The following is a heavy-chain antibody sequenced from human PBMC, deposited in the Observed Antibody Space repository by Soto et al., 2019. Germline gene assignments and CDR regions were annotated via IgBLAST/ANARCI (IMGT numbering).Heavy chain of an antibody. Sequence: GGSLRLSWAASGLTWSSYAMSWVRQAAGKGLEWAAATSGSGGSTYYADSVKGRFTISRDNSKNALYLQLHSLRAEDTAVYYCAKDNPGSGSYLIDPWFDPWGQGTLVTVSS. CDR3: AKDNPGSGSYLIDPWFDP. J-gene: IGHJ5*02. V-gene: IGHV3-23*01. CDR1: GLTWSSYA. D-gene: IGHD1-26*01. CDR2: TSGSGGST.